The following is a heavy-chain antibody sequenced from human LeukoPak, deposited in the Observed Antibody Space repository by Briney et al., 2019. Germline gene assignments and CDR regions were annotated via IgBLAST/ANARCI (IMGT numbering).Heavy chain of an antibody. D-gene: IGHD6-19*01. V-gene: IGHV4-59*01. J-gene: IGHJ4*02. CDR3: ARSQQWLAIPYYFDY. CDR1: GGSISSYY. CDR2: IYYSGST. Sequence: PSETLSLTCTVSGGSISSYYWSWIRQPPGKGLEWIGYIYYSGSTNYNPSLKSRVTISVDTSKNQFSLKLSSVTAADTAVYYCARSQQWLAIPYYFDYWGQGTLVTVSS.